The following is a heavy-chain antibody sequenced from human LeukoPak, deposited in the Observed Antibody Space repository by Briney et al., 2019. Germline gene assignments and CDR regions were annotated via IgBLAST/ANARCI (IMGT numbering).Heavy chain of an antibody. D-gene: IGHD5-18*01. CDR3: ARVDTAMVIDY. CDR2: IIPILGIA. CDR1: GYTFTSYY. J-gene: IGHJ4*02. V-gene: IGHV1-69*02. Sequence: AXVTVSCKASGYTFTSYYMHWVRQAPGQGLEWMGRIIPILGIANYAQKFQGRVTITADKSTSTAYMELSSLRSEDTAVYYCARVDTAMVIDYWGQGTLVTVSS.